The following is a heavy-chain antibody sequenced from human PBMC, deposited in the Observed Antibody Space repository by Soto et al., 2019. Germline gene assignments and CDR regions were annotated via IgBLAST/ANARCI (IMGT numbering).Heavy chain of an antibody. V-gene: IGHV2-70*11. Sequence: SGPTLVNPTQTLTLTCTFSGFSLSTSGMCVSWIRQPPGKALEWLARIDWDDDKYYSTSLKTRLTISKDTSKNQVVLTMTNMDPVDTATYYCARTDIAAPAAGYSGMDVWGQGTTVTFSS. D-gene: IGHD6-13*01. J-gene: IGHJ6*02. CDR3: ARTDIAAPAAGYSGMDV. CDR1: GFSLSTSGMC. CDR2: IDWDDDK.